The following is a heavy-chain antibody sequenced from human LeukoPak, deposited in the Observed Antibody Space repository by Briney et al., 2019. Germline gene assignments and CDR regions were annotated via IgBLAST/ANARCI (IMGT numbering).Heavy chain of an antibody. Sequence: ASVNVSCKASGYIFTGYYMHWVRQAPGQGLEWMGWINPHSGGTDHAQKFQGRVTMTRDTSISTAYMELSRLRSDDTAVYYCARDMDSGPDFFDYWGLGTLVTVSS. CDR3: ARDMDSGPDFFDY. J-gene: IGHJ4*02. V-gene: IGHV1-2*02. CDR2: INPHSGGT. D-gene: IGHD1-26*01. CDR1: GYIFTGYY.